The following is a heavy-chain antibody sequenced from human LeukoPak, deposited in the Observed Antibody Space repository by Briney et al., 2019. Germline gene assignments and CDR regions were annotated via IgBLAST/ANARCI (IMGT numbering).Heavy chain of an antibody. CDR1: GYGLIGYF. J-gene: IGHJ4*02. Sequence: ASVKVSCKAYGYGLIGYFLHWVRQAPGQGLEWMGWINPNNGVTNYAQRFHGRVSMTRDTSITTAYMELSRLTSDDTAVYYCARISGYFITVHDDYWGQGTLVTVSS. CDR2: INPNNGVT. CDR3: ARISGYFITVHDDY. D-gene: IGHD3-22*01. V-gene: IGHV1-2*02.